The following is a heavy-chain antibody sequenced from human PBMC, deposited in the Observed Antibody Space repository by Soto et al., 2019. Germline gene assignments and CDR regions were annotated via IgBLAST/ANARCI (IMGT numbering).Heavy chain of an antibody. Sequence: SETLSLTCTVSGGSISSGDYYWSWIRQPPGKGLEWIGYIYYSGSTYYNPSLKSRVTISVDTSKNQFSLKLSSVTAADTAVYYCAREIMTSPYYFDYWGQGTLVTVS. J-gene: IGHJ4*02. CDR1: GGSISSGDYY. V-gene: IGHV4-30-4*01. CDR2: IYYSGST. D-gene: IGHD3-16*01. CDR3: AREIMTSPYYFDY.